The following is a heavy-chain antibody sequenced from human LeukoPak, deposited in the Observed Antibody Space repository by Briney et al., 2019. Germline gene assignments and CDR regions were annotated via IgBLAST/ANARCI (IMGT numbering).Heavy chain of an antibody. CDR2: INHSGST. D-gene: IGHD6-19*01. V-gene: IGHV4-34*01. CDR3: ARDIAHISGWGYFDY. J-gene: IGHJ4*02. Sequence: PSETLSLTCAVFGGSFSGYYWSWIRQPPGKGLEWIGRINHSGSTNYNPSLKSRVTISVGTSKNQFSLKVSSVTAADTAVYYCARDIAHISGWGYFDYWGQGTLVTVSS. CDR1: GGSFSGYY.